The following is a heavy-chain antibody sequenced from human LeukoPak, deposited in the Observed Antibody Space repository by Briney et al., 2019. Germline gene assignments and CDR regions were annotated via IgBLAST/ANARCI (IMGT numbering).Heavy chain of an antibody. V-gene: IGHV3-7*01. CDR2: IKRDGSDN. CDR3: ARPMVRGVIISENGMDV. CDR1: GFTFSNYW. Sequence: GGSLRLSCAASGFTFSNYWMSWVRQAPGKGLEWVANIKRDGSDNYYVGSVEGRFTISRDNAKNSLYLQMSSLRAEDTAVYYCARPMVRGVIISENGMDVWGQGTTVTVSS. D-gene: IGHD3-10*01. J-gene: IGHJ6*02.